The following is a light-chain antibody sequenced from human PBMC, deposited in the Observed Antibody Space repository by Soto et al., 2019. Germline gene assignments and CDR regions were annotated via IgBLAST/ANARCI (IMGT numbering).Light chain of an antibody. J-gene: IGKJ4*01. V-gene: IGKV3-15*01. CDR2: GAS. CDR1: QSVSSN. Sequence: EIVMTQSPATLSVYPGERATLSCRASQSVSSNLAWYQQKPGQAPRLLIYGASTRATGIPARFSGSGSGTEFTLTISSLQSEDFAVYYCQQYNNWPRGLTFGGGTKVDIK. CDR3: QQYNNWPRGLT.